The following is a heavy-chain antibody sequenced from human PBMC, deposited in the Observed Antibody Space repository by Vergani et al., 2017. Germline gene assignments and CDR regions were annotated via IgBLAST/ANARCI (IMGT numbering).Heavy chain of an antibody. CDR2: ITPFNGNT. Sequence: QMQLVQSGAAVKKTGSSVKVSCKASGYTFTYRYLHWVRQAPGQALEWMGWITPFNGNTNYAQKFQDRVTITRDRSMSTAYMELSSLRSEYTAMYYCALAESSTSCINSVCITPETGSWFDPWGQGTLVTVSS. CDR3: ALAESSTSCINSVCITPETGSWFDP. V-gene: IGHV1-45*02. CDR1: GYTFTYRY. D-gene: IGHD2-2*01. J-gene: IGHJ5*02.